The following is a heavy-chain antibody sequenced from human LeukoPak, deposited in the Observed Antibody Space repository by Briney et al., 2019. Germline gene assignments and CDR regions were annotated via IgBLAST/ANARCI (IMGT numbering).Heavy chain of an antibody. CDR3: ARVRDSYGQIFYY. Sequence: SETLSLTCTVSGGSISSGGYYWSWIRQHPGKGLEWIGYIYYSGSTYYNPSLKSRVTISVDTSKNQFSLKLSSVTAADTAVYYCARVRDSYGQIFYYWGQGTLVTVSS. CDR1: GGSISSGGYY. J-gene: IGHJ4*02. D-gene: IGHD5-18*01. V-gene: IGHV4-31*03. CDR2: IYYSGST.